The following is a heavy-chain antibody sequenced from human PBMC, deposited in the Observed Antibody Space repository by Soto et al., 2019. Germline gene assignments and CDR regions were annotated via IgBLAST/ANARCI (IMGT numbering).Heavy chain of an antibody. CDR1: GFTFSSYS. CDR2: ISSSSSTI. J-gene: IGHJ4*02. D-gene: IGHD4-17*01. Sequence: PGGALRLSCAAPGFTFSSYSMNWGRQAPGKGLGWVSYISSSSSTIYYADSVKGRFTISRDNAKNSLYLQMNSLRAEDTAVYYCARAARGDYVHYFDYWGQGTLVIVSS. V-gene: IGHV3-48*01. CDR3: ARAARGDYVHYFDY.